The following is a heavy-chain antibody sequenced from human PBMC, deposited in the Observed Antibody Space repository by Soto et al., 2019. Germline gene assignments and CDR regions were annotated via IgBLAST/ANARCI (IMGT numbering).Heavy chain of an antibody. V-gene: IGHV3-21*01. CDR1: GFTFSSYS. CDR2: ISSSSSDI. CDR3: ARDPGGEGAVFDY. Sequence: GGSLRLSCVASGFTFSSYSMNWVRQAPGKGLEWVSSISSSSSDIYYADSLKGRFTISRDNAKNSLYLHMNGLRAEDTAVYYCARDPGGEGAVFDYWGQGTLVIVSS. J-gene: IGHJ4*02.